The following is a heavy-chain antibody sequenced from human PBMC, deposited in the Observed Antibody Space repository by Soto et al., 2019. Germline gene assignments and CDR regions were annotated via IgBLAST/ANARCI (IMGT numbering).Heavy chain of an antibody. CDR1: GASISSPSYY. Sequence: PSETLSLTCTVSGASISSPSYYWGWVRQPPGKGLEWVGSLYYTGNTYYNPSLKSRVTISVDTSKNQFSLKLSSVTAADTAVYYCARAFHTGGDYYDSSGYYLFDPWGQGTLVTVSS. D-gene: IGHD3-22*01. CDR3: ARAFHTGGDYYDSSGYYLFDP. J-gene: IGHJ5*02. V-gene: IGHV4-39*01. CDR2: LYYTGNT.